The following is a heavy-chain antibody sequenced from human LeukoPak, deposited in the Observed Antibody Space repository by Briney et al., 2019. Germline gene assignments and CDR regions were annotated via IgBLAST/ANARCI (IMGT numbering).Heavy chain of an antibody. Sequence: GGSLRLSCTVSGFTVSSDSMSWVRQAPGKGLVWVSRINSDGSSTTYADSVKGRFTISRDNAKNTLYLQMNSLRAEDTAVYYCARSAAAGFSYYSYYLDVWGKGTTVTIFS. CDR3: ARSAAAGFSYYSYYLDV. CDR2: INSDGSST. V-gene: IGHV3-74*01. CDR1: GFTVSSDS. J-gene: IGHJ6*03. D-gene: IGHD6-13*01.